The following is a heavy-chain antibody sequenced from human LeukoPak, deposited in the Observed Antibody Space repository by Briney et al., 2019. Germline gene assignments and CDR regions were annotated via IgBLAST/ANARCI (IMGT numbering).Heavy chain of an antibody. CDR2: IYSGGST. J-gene: IGHJ6*02. V-gene: IGHV3-53*01. CDR1: GFTFSSYA. Sequence: GGSLRLSCAASGFTFSSYAMSWVRQAPGKGLEWVSVIYSGGSTYYPDSVKGRFTISRDNSKNTLYLQMNSLRAEDTAVYYCASLPAALNYYYGMDVWGQGTTVTVSS. CDR3: ASLPAALNYYYGMDV. D-gene: IGHD2-2*01.